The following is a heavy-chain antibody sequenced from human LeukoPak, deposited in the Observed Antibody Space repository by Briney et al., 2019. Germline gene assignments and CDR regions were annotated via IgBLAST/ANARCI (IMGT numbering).Heavy chain of an antibody. V-gene: IGHV3-49*04. Sequence: GGSLRLSSTGSGFTFGDYAISWVRQAPGKGLEWVGFVRSKAYGGTTEYAASVKGRFTISRDDSKSIAYLQMNSMKTEDTAVYYCTRDPNYDYVWGSPSYYYYYMDVWGKGTTVTVSS. J-gene: IGHJ6*03. CDR1: GFTFGDYA. CDR2: VRSKAYGGTT. CDR3: TRDPNYDYVWGSPSYYYYYMDV. D-gene: IGHD3-16*01.